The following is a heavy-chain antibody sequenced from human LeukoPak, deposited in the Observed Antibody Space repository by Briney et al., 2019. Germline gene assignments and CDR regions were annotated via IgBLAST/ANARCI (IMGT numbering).Heavy chain of an antibody. CDR2: TYYSGST. V-gene: IGHV4-31*03. CDR3: ARDGGYVIDY. J-gene: IGHJ4*02. D-gene: IGHD3-16*01. Sequence: SETLSLTCSVSGGSISSGGYYWSWIRQHPGKGLEWIGCTYYSGSTYYNPSLKSRVTISVDTSKNQFSLKLSSVTAADTAVYYCARDGGYVIDYWGQGTLVTVSS. CDR1: GGSISSGGYY.